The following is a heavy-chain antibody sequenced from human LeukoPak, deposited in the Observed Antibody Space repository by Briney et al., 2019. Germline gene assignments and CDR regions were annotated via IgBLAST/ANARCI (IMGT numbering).Heavy chain of an antibody. CDR1: GFTFSSYA. V-gene: IGHV3-23*01. CDR2: ISGSGGST. CDR3: AKVAYYYGSGSYVDY. Sequence: PGGSLRLSCAASGFTFSSYAMSWVRQAPGKGLEWVSVISGSGGSTYYADSVKGRFTISRDNSKNTLYLQMNSLRAEDTAVYYCAKVAYYYGSGSYVDYWGQGTLVTVSS. D-gene: IGHD3-10*01. J-gene: IGHJ4*02.